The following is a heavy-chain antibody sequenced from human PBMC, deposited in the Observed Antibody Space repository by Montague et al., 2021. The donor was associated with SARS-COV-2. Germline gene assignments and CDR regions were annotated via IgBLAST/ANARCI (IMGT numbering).Heavy chain of an antibody. D-gene: IGHD3-9*01. CDR3: ARDDYEIVTGPFDY. J-gene: IGHJ4*02. V-gene: IGHV3-30*04. CDR2: ISYDGSSK. CDR1: GFTFSSYA. Sequence: SLRLSCAASGFTFSSYAMHWVRQAPGKGLVWVAGISYDGSSKYYADSVKGRFTISRDNAKNTLYVQMNSLRAEDTAVYYCARDDYEIVTGPFDYWGQGTLVTVSS.